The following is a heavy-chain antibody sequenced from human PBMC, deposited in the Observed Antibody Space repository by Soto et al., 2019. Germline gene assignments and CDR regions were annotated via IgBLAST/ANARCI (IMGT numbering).Heavy chain of an antibody. D-gene: IGHD1-1*01. CDR2: ISGSGGST. CDR3: AKQTGSLMATTVTDY. J-gene: IGHJ4*02. Sequence: EVQLLESGGGLVQPGGSLRLSCAASGFTFSSYAMSWVRQAPGKGLEWVSAISGSGGSTYYADSVKGRFTISRDNSKNTLYLQINSLRAEDTAVYYCAKQTGSLMATTVTDYWGQGTLVTVSS. CDR1: GFTFSSYA. V-gene: IGHV3-23*01.